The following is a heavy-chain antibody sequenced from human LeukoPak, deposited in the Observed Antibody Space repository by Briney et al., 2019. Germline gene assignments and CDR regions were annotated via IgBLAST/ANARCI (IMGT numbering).Heavy chain of an antibody. Sequence: PGESLRLSCAASGFTFNNYAMSWVRQAPGKGLEWVSAISGSDAGTYYADSVKGRFTISRDNSKNTLYLQMNSLRAEDAAVYYCAKDRDNASGWYVGYWGQGTLVTVSS. J-gene: IGHJ4*02. CDR3: AKDRDNASGWYVGY. CDR1: GFTFNNYA. V-gene: IGHV3-23*01. CDR2: ISGSDAGT. D-gene: IGHD6-19*01.